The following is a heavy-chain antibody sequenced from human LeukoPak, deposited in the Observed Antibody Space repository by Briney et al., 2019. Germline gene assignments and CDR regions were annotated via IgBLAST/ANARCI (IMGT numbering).Heavy chain of an antibody. CDR2: IYTTGST. V-gene: IGHV4-61*02. J-gene: IGHJ4*01. CDR3: ARESVAARPYYFDY. CDR1: GGSISSGSYY. Sequence: PSQTLSLTCTVSGGSISSGSYYWNWIRQPAGKGLAWIGRIYTTGSTNYNPSLKSRVTISVDTSKNQFSLKLSSVTAADTAVYYCARESVAARPYYFDYWGHGTLVTVSS. D-gene: IGHD6-6*01.